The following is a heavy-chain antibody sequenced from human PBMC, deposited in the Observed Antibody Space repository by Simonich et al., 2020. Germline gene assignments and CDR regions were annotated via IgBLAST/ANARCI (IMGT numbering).Heavy chain of an antibody. J-gene: IGHJ4*02. D-gene: IGHD6-6*01. CDR1: GYTFTGNY. CDR2: INPNRGGT. Sequence: QVQLVQTGAEVKKPGASVKVSCKASGYTFTGNYMQWVRQAPGQGLELMGRINPNRGGTNYEQKFQGRVTITRDTSISTAYMELSRLRSDDTAVYYCARAPPGGIAARTTYFDYWGQGTLVTVSS. CDR3: ARAPPGGIAARTTYFDY. V-gene: IGHV1-2*06.